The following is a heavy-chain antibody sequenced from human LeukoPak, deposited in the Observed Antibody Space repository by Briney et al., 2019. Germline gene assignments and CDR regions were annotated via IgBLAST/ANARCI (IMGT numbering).Heavy chain of an antibody. Sequence: ASVKVSCKASGYTFTGYFMHWVRQAPGQGLEWMGWINPNSGGTNYLQNLQGRVTMTRDTSISTAYMDLSRLRSDDTAVYYCARGRPGDYFDYWGQGTLVTVSS. J-gene: IGHJ4*02. D-gene: IGHD6-25*01. CDR1: GYTFTGYF. CDR3: ARGRPGDYFDY. CDR2: INPNSGGT. V-gene: IGHV1-2*02.